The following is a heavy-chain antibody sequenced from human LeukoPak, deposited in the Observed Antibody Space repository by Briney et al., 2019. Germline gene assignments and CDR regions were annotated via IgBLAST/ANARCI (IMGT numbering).Heavy chain of an antibody. CDR3: ARQGRSGYDSYWFDP. Sequence: SETLSLTFPVSGGSISSSNYYWGWIRPPPGEGLQWIGNIYYTGSTYYNPSLKSRVTISVDTSKNQFSLKLSSVTAADTAVYYCARQGRSGYDSYWFDPWGQGTLVTVSS. D-gene: IGHD5-12*01. J-gene: IGHJ5*02. V-gene: IGHV4-39*01. CDR2: IYYTGST. CDR1: GGSISSSNYY.